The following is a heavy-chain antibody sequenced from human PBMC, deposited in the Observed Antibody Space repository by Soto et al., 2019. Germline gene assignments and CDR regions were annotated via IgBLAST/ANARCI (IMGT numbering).Heavy chain of an antibody. V-gene: IGHV3-43*01. J-gene: IGHJ4*02. CDR2: ISWDGGST. CDR1: GFTFDDYT. D-gene: IGHD2-2*01. Sequence: EVQLVESGGVVVQPGGSLRLSCAASGFTFDDYTMHWVRQAPGKGLEWVSLISWDGGSTYYADSVKGRFTISRDNSKNSLYLQMNSLRTEDTALYYCAKDISVGYQLLSRGGLFDYWGQGTLVTVSS. CDR3: AKDISVGYQLLSRGGLFDY.